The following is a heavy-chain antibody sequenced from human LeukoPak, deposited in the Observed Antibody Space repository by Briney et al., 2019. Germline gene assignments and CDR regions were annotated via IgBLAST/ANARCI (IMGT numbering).Heavy chain of an antibody. CDR1: GGSVSSGNYY. J-gene: IGHJ5*02. V-gene: IGHV4-61*02. CDR3: ARDDDYGDYINWFDP. Sequence: SETLSLTCTVSGGSVSSGNYYWNWIRQPAGKGLEWIGRIYTSGSTNYNPSLKSRVTMSVDTSKNQFSLKLSSVTAADTAVYYCARDDDYGDYINWFDPWGQGTLVTVSS. CDR2: IYTSGST. D-gene: IGHD4-17*01.